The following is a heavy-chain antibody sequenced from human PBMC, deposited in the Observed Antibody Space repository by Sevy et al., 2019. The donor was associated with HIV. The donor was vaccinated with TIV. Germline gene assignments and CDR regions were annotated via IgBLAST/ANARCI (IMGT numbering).Heavy chain of an antibody. CDR1: GFTFSNAW. Sequence: GGSLRLSCAASGFTFSNAWMSWVRQAPGKGLEWVGRIKSKTDGGTTDYAAPAKGRFTISRDDSKNTLYLQMNSLKTEDTAVYYCTTDGGDLYYYDSSGLYYYGMDVWGQGTTVTVSS. J-gene: IGHJ6*02. D-gene: IGHD3-22*01. V-gene: IGHV3-15*01. CDR3: TTDGGDLYYYDSSGLYYYGMDV. CDR2: IKSKTDGGTT.